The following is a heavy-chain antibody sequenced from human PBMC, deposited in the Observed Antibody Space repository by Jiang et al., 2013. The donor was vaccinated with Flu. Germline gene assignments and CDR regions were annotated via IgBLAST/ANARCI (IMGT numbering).Heavy chain of an antibody. CDR1: DGSISGNY. J-gene: IGHJ4*02. CDR3: TIGSGWLTDS. Sequence: LLKPSETLSLTCTVSDGSISGNYCNWIRQPPGKTLEWIGFVHYSGRTNYNPSLRSRVTISSDTSKNQFSLNLSSVTAADTAVYFCTIGSGWLTDSWGLGTTVIVSS. V-gene: IGHV4-59*01. D-gene: IGHD5-24*01. CDR2: VHYSGRT.